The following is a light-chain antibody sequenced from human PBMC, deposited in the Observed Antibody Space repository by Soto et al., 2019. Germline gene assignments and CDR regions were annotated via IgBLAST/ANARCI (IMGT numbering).Light chain of an antibody. CDR1: QSVSSSY. V-gene: IGKV3-20*01. CDR3: KQYGSSPLT. Sequence: DIVLTQSPGTLSLSPGERATLSCRASQSVSSSYLAWYQQKPGQAPRLLIYGASSRATGIPDRFSGSGSGTDFTLTISRQEPEDCAVYYCKQYGSSPLTFGGGTKVEIK. J-gene: IGKJ4*01. CDR2: GAS.